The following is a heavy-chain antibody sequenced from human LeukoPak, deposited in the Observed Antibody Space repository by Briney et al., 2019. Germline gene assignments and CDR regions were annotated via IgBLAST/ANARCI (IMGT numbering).Heavy chain of an antibody. J-gene: IGHJ4*02. V-gene: IGHV3-48*04. CDR3: ARAVGYSGFSDY. D-gene: IGHD5-12*01. CDR2: ISNTGSTT. Sequence: GGSLRLSCAASGFTFSSYAMSWVRQAAEKGPEWLSYISNTGSTTYYADSVKGRFAISRDNARNSLYLQMNRLRVDDTAVYYCARAVGYSGFSDYWGQGTLVTVSS. CDR1: GFTFSSYA.